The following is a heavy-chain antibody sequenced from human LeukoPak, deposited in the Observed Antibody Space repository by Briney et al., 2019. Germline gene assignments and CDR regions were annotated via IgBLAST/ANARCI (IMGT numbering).Heavy chain of an antibody. CDR1: GFTFSSYG. V-gene: IGHV3-23*01. CDR2: ISGSGGST. J-gene: IGHJ4*02. Sequence: PGGTLRLSCAASGFTFSSYGMSWVRQAPGEGLEWVSAISGSGGSTYYADSVKGRFTISRDNSKNTLYLQMNSLRAEDTAVYYCATPGQWLVRGYFDYWGQGTLVTVSS. CDR3: ATPGQWLVRGYFDY. D-gene: IGHD6-19*01.